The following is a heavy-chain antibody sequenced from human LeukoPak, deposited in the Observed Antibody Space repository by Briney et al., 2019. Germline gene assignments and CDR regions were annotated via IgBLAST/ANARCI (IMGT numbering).Heavy chain of an antibody. D-gene: IGHD2-15*01. CDR2: INPNSGGT. V-gene: IGHV1-2*02. J-gene: IGHJ5*02. CDR3: AGVLLRSRGWFDP. CDR1: GYTFTGYY. Sequence: ASVKVSCKASGYTFTGYYMHWVRQAPGQGLEWMGWINPNSGGTNYAQKFQGRVTMTRDTSISTAYMELSRLRSDDTAVYYCAGVLLRSRGWFDPWGQGTLVTVSS.